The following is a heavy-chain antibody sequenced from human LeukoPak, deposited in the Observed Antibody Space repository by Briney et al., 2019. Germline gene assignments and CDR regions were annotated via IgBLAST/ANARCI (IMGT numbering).Heavy chain of an antibody. CDR3: ARSLLWHDAFDI. Sequence: SETLSLTCTVSGGSISSYYWSWIRQPPGKGLEWIGYIYYSGCTNYNPSLKSRVTISVDTSKNQFSLKLSSVTAADTAVYYCARSLLWHDAFDIWGQGTMVTVSS. J-gene: IGHJ3*02. CDR1: GGSISSYY. V-gene: IGHV4-59*01. CDR2: IYYSGCT. D-gene: IGHD3-10*01.